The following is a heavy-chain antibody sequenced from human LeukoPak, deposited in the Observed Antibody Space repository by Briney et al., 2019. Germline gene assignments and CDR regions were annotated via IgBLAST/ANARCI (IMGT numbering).Heavy chain of an antibody. Sequence: GGSLRLSCAASGFTFSSYAMSWVRQAPGKGLEWVSAISGSGGSTYYAGSVKGRFTISRDNSKNTLYLQMNSLRAEDTAVYYCAKLSDYYDSSGYYRYFDYWGQGTLVTVSS. CDR1: GFTFSSYA. V-gene: IGHV3-23*01. D-gene: IGHD3-22*01. J-gene: IGHJ4*02. CDR2: ISGSGGST. CDR3: AKLSDYYDSSGYYRYFDY.